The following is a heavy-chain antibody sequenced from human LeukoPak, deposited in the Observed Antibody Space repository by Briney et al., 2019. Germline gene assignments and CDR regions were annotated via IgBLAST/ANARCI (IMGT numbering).Heavy chain of an antibody. CDR1: GGSFSGYY. J-gene: IGHJ1*01. V-gene: IGHV4-34*01. CDR3: ARGYYDFWSGYYLAAEYFQH. CDR2: INHSGST. D-gene: IGHD3-3*01. Sequence: PSETLSLTCAVYGGSFSGYYWSWIRQPPGKGLEWIGEINHSGSTNYNPSLKSRVTISVDTSKNQFSLKLSSVTAADTAVYYCARGYYDFWSGYYLAAEYFQHWGQGTLVTVSS.